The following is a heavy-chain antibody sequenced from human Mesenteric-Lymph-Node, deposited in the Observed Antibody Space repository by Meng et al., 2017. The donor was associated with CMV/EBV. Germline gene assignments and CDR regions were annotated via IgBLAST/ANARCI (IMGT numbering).Heavy chain of an antibody. CDR3: ARGPRGYYGSGSYGP. J-gene: IGHJ5*02. Sequence: VDGGSFSGYYWSWIRQPPGKGLEWIGEINHSGSTNYNPSLKSRVTISVDTSKNQFSLKLSSVTAADTAVYYCARGPRGYYGSGSYGPWGQGTLVTVSS. CDR1: GGSFSGYY. D-gene: IGHD3-10*01. V-gene: IGHV4-34*01. CDR2: INHSGST.